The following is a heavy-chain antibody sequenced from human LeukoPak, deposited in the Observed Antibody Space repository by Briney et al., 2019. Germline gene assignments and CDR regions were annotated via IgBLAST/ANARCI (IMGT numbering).Heavy chain of an antibody. V-gene: IGHV3-11*01. CDR3: ASAPFGVVTRFDY. CDR1: GFTFSDYY. J-gene: IGHJ4*02. D-gene: IGHD3-3*01. CDR2: ISSRGSTI. Sequence: GGSLRLSCAASGFTFSDYYMSWIRQAPGKGLEWLSYISSRGSTIYYTDSVRGRFTISRDNAKSSLYLQMNSLRAEDTAVYYCASAPFGVVTRFDYWGQGTLVTVSS.